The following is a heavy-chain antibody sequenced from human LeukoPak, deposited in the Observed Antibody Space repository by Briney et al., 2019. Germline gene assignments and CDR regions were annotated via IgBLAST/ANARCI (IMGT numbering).Heavy chain of an antibody. Sequence: PWGSLRLSCAASGFTFSSYAMHWVRQAPGKGLEWVSFIYSDNTHYSDSVKGRFTISRDNSKNTLYLQMNSLRAEDTAVYYCARRAGAYSHPYDYWGQGTLVTVSS. V-gene: IGHV3-53*01. J-gene: IGHJ4*02. CDR2: IYSDNT. CDR1: GFTFSSYA. CDR3: ARRAGAYSHPYDY. D-gene: IGHD4/OR15-4a*01.